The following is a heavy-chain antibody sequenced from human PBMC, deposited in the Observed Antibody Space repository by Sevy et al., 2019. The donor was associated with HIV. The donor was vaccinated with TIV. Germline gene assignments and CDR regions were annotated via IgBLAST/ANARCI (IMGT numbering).Heavy chain of an antibody. D-gene: IGHD4-17*01. CDR3: ARVRVLYGDCYFDY. Sequence: GGSQRLSCAASGFTFTTYSMTWVRQAPGEGLGWVSSISGGGSYRYYADSVKGRFTISRDNAKNSLYLHMNSLRAEDTAVYYCARVRVLYGDCYFDYWGQGTLVTVSS. CDR1: GFTFTTYS. CDR2: ISGGGSYR. V-gene: IGHV3-21*01. J-gene: IGHJ4*02.